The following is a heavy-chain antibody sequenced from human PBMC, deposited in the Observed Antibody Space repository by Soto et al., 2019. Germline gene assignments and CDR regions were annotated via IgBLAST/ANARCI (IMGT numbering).Heavy chain of an antibody. CDR1: GFTFSRYG. CDR3: ARGIFGVVPYYYYYYMDV. J-gene: IGHJ6*03. D-gene: IGHD3-3*01. Sequence: QVQLVESGGGVVQPGRSLRLSCAASGFTFSRYGMQWVRQAPGKGLERVAVIWYDGSNNYYADSVKGRFPISRDNSKNTLYMQMSSRRAEDTAVYYWARGIFGVVPYYYYYYMDVWCKGTTVTVSS. CDR2: IWYDGSNN. V-gene: IGHV3-33*01.